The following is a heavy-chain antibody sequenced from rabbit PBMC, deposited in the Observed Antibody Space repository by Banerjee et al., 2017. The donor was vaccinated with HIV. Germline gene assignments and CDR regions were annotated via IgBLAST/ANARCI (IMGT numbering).Heavy chain of an antibody. CDR1: GIDLSSDYY. CDR2: IFSNRGIT. J-gene: IGHJ4*01. V-gene: IGHV1S45*01. CDR3: ARDGGSSYHDYFNF. D-gene: IGHD5-1*01. Sequence: QQQLEESGGGLVKPEGSLTLTCKASGIDLSSDYYMCWVRQAPGKGLELIACIFSNRGITWYASWVNGRFTISKTSSTTVTLQMTSLTAADTATYFCARDGGSSYHDYFNFWGPGTLVTVS.